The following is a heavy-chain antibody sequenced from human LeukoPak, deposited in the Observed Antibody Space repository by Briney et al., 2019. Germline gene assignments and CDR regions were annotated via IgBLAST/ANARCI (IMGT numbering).Heavy chain of an antibody. Sequence: SKTLSLTCAVYGGSFSGYYWSWIRQPPGKGLEWIGEINHSGSTNYNPSLKSRVTISVDTSKNQFSLKLSSVTAADTAVYYCARRRATMVRGAPYYFDYWGQGTLVTVSS. V-gene: IGHV4-34*01. J-gene: IGHJ4*02. CDR1: GGSFSGYY. CDR2: INHSGST. CDR3: ARRRATMVRGAPYYFDY. D-gene: IGHD3-10*01.